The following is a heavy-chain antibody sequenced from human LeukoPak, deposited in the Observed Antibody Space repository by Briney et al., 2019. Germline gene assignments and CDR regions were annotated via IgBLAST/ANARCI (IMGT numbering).Heavy chain of an antibody. D-gene: IGHD3-10*01. V-gene: IGHV4-31*03. Sequence: SQTLSLTCTVSGGSLSSGGYYWSWIRQHPGQGLEWIGYIYYSGSAYYKPSLKSRVGISVDTSKNQFSLNLSAVTAADTAVYYCARSFMVRGIIFDWFDPWGQGNLVTVSS. J-gene: IGHJ5*02. CDR1: GGSLSSGGYY. CDR2: IYYSGSA. CDR3: ARSFMVRGIIFDWFDP.